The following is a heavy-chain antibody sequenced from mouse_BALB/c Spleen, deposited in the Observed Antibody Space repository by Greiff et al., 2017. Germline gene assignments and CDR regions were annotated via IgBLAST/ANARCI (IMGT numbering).Heavy chain of an antibody. CDR2: IWGDGST. CDR1: GFPLTGYG. V-gene: IGHV2-6-7*01. J-gene: IGHJ4*01. D-gene: IGHD1-1*01. CDR3: ARATGGLRNYAMDY. Sequence: VQLQQSGPGLVAPSQSLSITCTVPGFPLTGYGVNWVRQPPGKGLEWLGMIWGDGSTDYNSALKSRLSISKDNSKSQVFLKMNSLQTDDTARYYCARATGGLRNYAMDYWGQGTSVTVSS.